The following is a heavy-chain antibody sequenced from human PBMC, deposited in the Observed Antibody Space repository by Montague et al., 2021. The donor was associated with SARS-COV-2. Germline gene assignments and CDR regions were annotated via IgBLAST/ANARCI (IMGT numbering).Heavy chain of an antibody. Sequence: SETLSLTCTVSGGSIRTVSHYWAWIRQPPGKGLEWIGSLYYNGIIYYNPSLKSRVIISADTSKNQFSLMVSSVTAADTAVYYCARHPDLEYFDPWGRGSLVTVSS. CDR2: LYYNGII. CDR1: GGSIRTVSHY. CDR3: ARHPDLEYFDP. V-gene: IGHV4-39*01. D-gene: IGHD1-14*01. J-gene: IGHJ2*01.